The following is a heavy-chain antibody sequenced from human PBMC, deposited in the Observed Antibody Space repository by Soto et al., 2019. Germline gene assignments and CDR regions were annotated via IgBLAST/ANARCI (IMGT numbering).Heavy chain of an antibody. CDR3: VRRGRTSNGDWFDL. Sequence: SETLSLTCTVSGVTISSYYWSWIRQPPGKGLEWIAYVYYSGSISYNPSLRSRVTISVDTSKNQFSLSLRSVTAADTAVYFCVRRGRTSNGDWFDLWGQGILVTVSS. CDR2: VYYSGSI. J-gene: IGHJ5*02. V-gene: IGHV4-59*12. D-gene: IGHD3-3*02. CDR1: GVTISSYY.